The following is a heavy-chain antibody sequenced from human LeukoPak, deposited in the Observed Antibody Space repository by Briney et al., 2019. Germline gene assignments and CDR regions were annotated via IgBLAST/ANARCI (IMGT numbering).Heavy chain of an antibody. D-gene: IGHD3-22*01. J-gene: IGHJ4*02. CDR1: GYTFTSYY. V-gene: IGHV1-46*01. CDR2: INPTGGST. CDR3: ARGHDSSGYYYGY. Sequence: ASVKVSCKASGYTFTSYYMNWVRQAPGQGLEWMGIINPTGGSTTYAQRFQGRVTMTRDMSTNTVYMEPSSLRSEDTAVYYCARGHDSSGYYYGYWGQGTLVTVSS.